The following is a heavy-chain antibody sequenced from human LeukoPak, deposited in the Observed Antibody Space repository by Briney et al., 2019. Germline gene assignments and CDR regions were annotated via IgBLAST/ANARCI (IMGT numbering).Heavy chain of an antibody. Sequence: PSETLSLTCAVYGGSFSGYYWRWIRQPPGKGLEWIGEINHSGSTNYNPSLKSRVTISVDTSKNHFSLKLTSVTAADTAVYYCARAPWAYGNYVHAFDIWGQGTMVTVSS. D-gene: IGHD4-11*01. J-gene: IGHJ3*02. V-gene: IGHV4-34*01. CDR2: INHSGST. CDR3: ARAPWAYGNYVHAFDI. CDR1: GGSFSGYY.